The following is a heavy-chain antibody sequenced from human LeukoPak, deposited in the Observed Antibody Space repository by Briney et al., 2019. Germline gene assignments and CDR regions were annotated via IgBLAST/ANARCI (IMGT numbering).Heavy chain of an antibody. Sequence: GGSLRLSCAASGFTFSSYVMSWVRQAPGKGLEWVSGISNSADSTYYAGSVKGRFTISRDNSKNTLYLQMNSLRAEDTAVYYCAKEGYSYQDYWGQGTLVTVSS. CDR1: GFTFSSYV. CDR2: ISNSADST. D-gene: IGHD5-18*01. CDR3: AKEGYSYQDY. V-gene: IGHV3-23*01. J-gene: IGHJ4*02.